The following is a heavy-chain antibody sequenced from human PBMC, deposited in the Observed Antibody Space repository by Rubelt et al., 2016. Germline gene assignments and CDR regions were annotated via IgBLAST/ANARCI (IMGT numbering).Heavy chain of an antibody. V-gene: IGHV3-53*04. CDR3: ARGMGLPGSPYFDY. D-gene: IGHD1-7*01. CDR2: IYSGGST. J-gene: IGHJ4*02. Sequence: EVQLVESGGGLVQPGGSLRLSCAASGFTVSSNYMSWVRQAPGKGLEWVSVIYSGGSTYYAAAGRVLFTISLHNSKNTLYLQRNSLRAEDTAVYYCARGMGLPGSPYFDYWGQGTLVTVSS. CDR1: GFTVSSNY.